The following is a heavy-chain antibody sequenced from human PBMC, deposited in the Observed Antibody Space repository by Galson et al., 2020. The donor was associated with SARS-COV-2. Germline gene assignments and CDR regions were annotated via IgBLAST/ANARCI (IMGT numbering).Heavy chain of an antibody. CDR3: VKAMHDSSPFDALHI. J-gene: IGHJ3*02. D-gene: IGHD6-13*01. V-gene: IGHV3-9*01. CDR1: GFDFNDYV. CDR2: IRWNGGVV. Sequence: QLGESLKISCAASGFDFNDYVMHWVRQAPGKGLEWVSGIRWNGGVVGYAESVKGRFTISRDSAKNSLSLQMNSLRDEDTALYYCVKAMHDSSPFDALHIWGQGTLVTVSS.